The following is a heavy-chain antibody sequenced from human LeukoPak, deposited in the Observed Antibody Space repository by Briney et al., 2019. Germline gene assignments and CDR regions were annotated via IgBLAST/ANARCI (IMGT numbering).Heavy chain of an antibody. CDR3: ARLSGSYSRWFDP. V-gene: IGHV1-2*02. CDR1: GYTFTGYY. Sequence: ASVKVSCKASGYTFTGYYMHWVRQAPGQGLEWMGWINPNSGGTNYAQKFQGRVTMTRDTSISTAYMELSRLRSDDTAVYYCARLSGSYSRWFDPWGQGTLVTVSS. J-gene: IGHJ5*02. CDR2: INPNSGGT. D-gene: IGHD1-26*01.